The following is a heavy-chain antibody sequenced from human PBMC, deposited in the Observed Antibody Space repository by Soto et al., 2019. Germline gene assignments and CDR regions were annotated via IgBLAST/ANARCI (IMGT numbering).Heavy chain of an antibody. CDR1: GLTFSTYG. J-gene: IGHJ4*02. Sequence: VQLVESGGGVVQPGRSLRLSCAASGLTFSTYGFHWVRQAPGKGLEWVAVISYDVRNIHYAESVKGRFTISRDNSKNTLYLQMNSLRPNDTAVYYCVKDSLGGMTPVFMPGPDWGQGTLVTVSS. CDR2: ISYDVRNI. CDR3: VKDSLGGMTPVFMPGPD. D-gene: IGHD2-2*01. V-gene: IGHV3-30*18.